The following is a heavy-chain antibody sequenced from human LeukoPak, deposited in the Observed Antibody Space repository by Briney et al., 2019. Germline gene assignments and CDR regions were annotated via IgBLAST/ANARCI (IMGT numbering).Heavy chain of an antibody. J-gene: IGHJ6*02. CDR2: IRVNYET. CDR3: ASLNYGEFYYYYGMDV. Sequence: PGGSLRLSCAASGFTFSNYAINWVRQAPGKGLEWVSGIRVNYETHYADSVRGRFAISRDNSDNTLYLQMSGLRAEDTAVYYCASLNYGEFYYYYGMDVWGQGTTVTVSS. D-gene: IGHD4-17*01. V-gene: IGHV3-23*01. CDR1: GFTFSNYA.